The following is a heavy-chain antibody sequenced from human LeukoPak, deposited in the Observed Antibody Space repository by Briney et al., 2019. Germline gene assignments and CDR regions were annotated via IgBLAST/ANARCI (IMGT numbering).Heavy chain of an antibody. D-gene: IGHD2-2*01. CDR1: GGSISSSNYY. J-gene: IGHJ4*02. Sequence: SETLSLTRTVSGGSISSSNYYWGWIRQPPGKGLEWIASIYYSGSTYYNPSLKSRVTISVDTSKNQFSLKVNSVTAADTAVYYCARSYCSSTSCYASGYFDYWGQGTLVTVSS. CDR3: ARSYCSSTSCYASGYFDY. V-gene: IGHV4-39*01. CDR2: IYYSGST.